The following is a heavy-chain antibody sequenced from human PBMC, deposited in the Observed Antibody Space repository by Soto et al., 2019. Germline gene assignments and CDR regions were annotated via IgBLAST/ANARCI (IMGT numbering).Heavy chain of an antibody. V-gene: IGHV3-74*01. J-gene: IGHJ6*02. CDR3: TRVGGSVSGMDV. D-gene: IGHD1-26*01. CDR1: GFTFSIYC. Sequence: EVQLVESGGGLVQPGGSLRLSCAASGFTFSIYCMHWVRQAPGKGPVLVSRIDNAGSSARYADSVKGRFTISRDNAKNTVYLQMNSLRAEDTAVYYCTRVGGSVSGMDVWGQGTTVTVSS. CDR2: IDNAGSSA.